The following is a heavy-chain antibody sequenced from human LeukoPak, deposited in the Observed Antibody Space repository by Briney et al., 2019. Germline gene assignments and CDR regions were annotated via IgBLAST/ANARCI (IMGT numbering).Heavy chain of an antibody. D-gene: IGHD3-3*01. Sequence: PSETLSLTCTVSGGSISSSSYYWGWTRQPPGKGLEWIGSIYYSGSTYYNPSLKSRVTISVDTSKNQFSLKLSSVTAADTAVYYCARVDDFWSGRVNWFDPWGQGTLVTVSS. V-gene: IGHV4-39*01. J-gene: IGHJ5*02. CDR3: ARVDDFWSGRVNWFDP. CDR2: IYYSGST. CDR1: GGSISSSSYY.